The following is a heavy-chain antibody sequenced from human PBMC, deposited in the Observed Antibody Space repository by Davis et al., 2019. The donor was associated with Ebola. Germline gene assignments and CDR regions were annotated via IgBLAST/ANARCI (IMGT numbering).Heavy chain of an antibody. CDR3: AKSGLSFGVVKYHYGMDV. J-gene: IGHJ6*04. D-gene: IGHD3-3*01. CDR2: ISYDGSNK. Sequence: GESLKISCAASGFTFSSYGMPWVRQAPGKGLEWVAVISYDGSNKYYADSVKGRFTISRDNSKKTLYLQMNSLRAEDTAVYYCAKSGLSFGVVKYHYGMDVWGKGTTVTVSS. CDR1: GFTFSSYG. V-gene: IGHV3-30*18.